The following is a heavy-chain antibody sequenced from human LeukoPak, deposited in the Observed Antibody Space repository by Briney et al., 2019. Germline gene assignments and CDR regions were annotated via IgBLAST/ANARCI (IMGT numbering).Heavy chain of an antibody. Sequence: VASVKVSCKASGGTFSSYAISWVRQAPGQGLEWMGWISAYNGNTNYAQKLQGRVTMTTDTSTSTAYMELRSLRSDDTAVYYCARVGSGSLDYWGQGTLVTVSS. CDR2: ISAYNGNT. CDR3: ARVGSGSLDY. J-gene: IGHJ4*02. CDR1: GGTFSSYA. V-gene: IGHV1-18*01. D-gene: IGHD3-10*01.